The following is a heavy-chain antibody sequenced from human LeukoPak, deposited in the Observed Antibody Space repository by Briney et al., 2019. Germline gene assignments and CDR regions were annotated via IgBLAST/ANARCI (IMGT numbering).Heavy chain of an antibody. V-gene: IGHV1-18*01. J-gene: IGHJ6*02. D-gene: IGHD6-13*01. CDR2: ISAYNGNT. CDR3: ARDLIVAGGDYYYYGMDV. CDR1: GYTFTSYG. Sequence: ASVKVSCKASGYTFTSYGISWVRQAPGQGLEWMGWISAYNGNTNYGQKLQGRVTMTTDTSTSTAYMELRSLRSDDTAVYYCARDLIVAGGDYYYYGMDVWGQGTTVTVSS.